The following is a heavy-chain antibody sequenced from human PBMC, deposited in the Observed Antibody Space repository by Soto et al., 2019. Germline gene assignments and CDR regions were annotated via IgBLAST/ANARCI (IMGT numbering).Heavy chain of an antibody. J-gene: IGHJ1*01. Sequence: EVQLVESGGGLVQPGGSLRLSCAASGFTFSSYAMHWVRQAPGKGLEYVSAISSNGGSTNYANSVKGRFTISRDHSKNTLYLQMGSLRAEDMAVYYCARVIVVVTATDFQHWGPGTLVTVYS. CDR3: ARVIVVVTATDFQH. V-gene: IGHV3-64*01. CDR1: GFTFSSYA. D-gene: IGHD2-21*02. CDR2: ISSNGGST.